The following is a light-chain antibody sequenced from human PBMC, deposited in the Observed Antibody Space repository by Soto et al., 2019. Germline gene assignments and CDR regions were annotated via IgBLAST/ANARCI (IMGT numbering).Light chain of an antibody. CDR1: QSISSD. J-gene: IGKJ4*01. CDR2: GAS. V-gene: IGKV3-15*01. Sequence: IVMTQSPATLSVSPGERATLSCRASQSISSDVAWYRQKPGQPPTLILYGASTRAIGIRARFSGSGSGTEFTLPIKSLQSEDFGTYYCQPYNDWTLSFGGGTKVEI. CDR3: QPYNDWTLS.